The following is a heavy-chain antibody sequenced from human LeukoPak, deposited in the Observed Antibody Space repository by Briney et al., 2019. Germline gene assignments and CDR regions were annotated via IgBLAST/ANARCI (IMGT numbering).Heavy chain of an antibody. V-gene: IGHV1-69*13. Sequence: SVKVSCKASGGTFSSYAISWVRQAPEQGLEWMGGIIPIFGTANYAQKFQGRVTITADESTSTAYMELSSLRSEDTAVYYCARDVMGYSSGWYYYYGMDVWGQGTTVTVSS. J-gene: IGHJ6*02. CDR1: GGTFSSYA. CDR2: IIPIFGTA. CDR3: ARDVMGYSSGWYYYYGMDV. D-gene: IGHD6-19*01.